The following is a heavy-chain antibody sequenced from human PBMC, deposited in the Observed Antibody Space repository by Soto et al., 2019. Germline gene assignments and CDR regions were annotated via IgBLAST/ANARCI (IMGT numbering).Heavy chain of an antibody. J-gene: IGHJ6*02. CDR1: GFTFSSYA. V-gene: IGHV3-30-3*01. Sequence: QVQLVESGGGVVQPGRSLRLSCAASGFTFSSYAIHWVRQPPGEGLGWVAVVSYDGTYKYYADAVKGRFTISRDNSKNTVYLQMNSLRAEDTAVYYCARDQGTSVARDYYYGMDVWGQGTTVTVSS. CDR2: VSYDGTYK. CDR3: ARDQGTSVARDYYYGMDV. D-gene: IGHD2-21*01.